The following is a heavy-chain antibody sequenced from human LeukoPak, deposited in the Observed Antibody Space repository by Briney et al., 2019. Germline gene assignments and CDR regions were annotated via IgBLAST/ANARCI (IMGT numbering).Heavy chain of an antibody. CDR3: AREAGTTAFDI. V-gene: IGHV1-2*02. CDR1: GYTFTGYY. D-gene: IGHD6-19*01. CDR2: INPNSGGT. J-gene: IGHJ3*02. Sequence: ASVKVSCXASGYTFTGYYMHWVRQAPGQGLEWMGWINPNSGGTNYAQKFQGRVTMTRDTSISTAYMEPSRLRSDDTAVYYCAREAGTTAFDIWGQGTMVAVSS.